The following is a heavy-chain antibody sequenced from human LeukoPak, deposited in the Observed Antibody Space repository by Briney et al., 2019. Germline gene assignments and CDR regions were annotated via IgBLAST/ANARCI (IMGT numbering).Heavy chain of an antibody. CDR2: LYNGGSS. J-gene: IGHJ3*02. CDR1: GGTISLYY. Sequence: SVTLNLTCNVSGGTISLYYRSWVRQAPGMGLEWIGYLYNGGSSNYNPSPKSRVSISVDTSKNQFSLNVRSVTAADTADYYGAKHHRGSGSGFDAFDIWGQGAMVTVSS. V-gene: IGHV4-59*08. CDR3: AKHHRGSGSGFDAFDI. D-gene: IGHD3-10*01.